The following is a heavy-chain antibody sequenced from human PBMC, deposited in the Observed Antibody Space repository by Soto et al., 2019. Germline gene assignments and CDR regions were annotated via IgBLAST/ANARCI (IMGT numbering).Heavy chain of an antibody. Sequence: AASGFTFSSYAMHGVRQAPGKGLEWVAVISYDGSNKYYADSVKGRFTISRDNSKNTLYLQMNSLRAEDTAVYYCAREVVVVVAATYAFDIWGQGTMVTVSS. V-gene: IGHV3-30-3*01. CDR2: ISYDGSNK. D-gene: IGHD2-15*01. J-gene: IGHJ3*02. CDR3: AREVVVVVAATYAFDI. CDR1: GFTFSSYA.